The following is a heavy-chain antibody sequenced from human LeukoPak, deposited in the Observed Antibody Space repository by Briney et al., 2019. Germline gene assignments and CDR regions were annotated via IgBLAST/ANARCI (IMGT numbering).Heavy chain of an antibody. V-gene: IGHV3-53*01. J-gene: IGHJ4*02. CDR3: ARPGYGSGEFDY. CDR1: GFTVSSNY. CDR2: IYSGGSV. Sequence: GGSLRLSCAASGFTVSSNYMNWVRQAPGKGLEWVSVIYSGGSVYYADSVKGRFTISRDNSKNTLFLQMNSLRAEDTAVYYCARPGYGSGEFDYWGQGTLVTVSS. D-gene: IGHD3-10*01.